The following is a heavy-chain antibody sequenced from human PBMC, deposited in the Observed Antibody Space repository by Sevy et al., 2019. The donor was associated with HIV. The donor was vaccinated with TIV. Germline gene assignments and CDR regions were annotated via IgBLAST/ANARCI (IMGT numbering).Heavy chain of an antibody. D-gene: IGHD3-22*01. V-gene: IGHV4-38-2*01. CDR2: IYHSGST. Sequence: SETLSLTCAVSGYCMSSGYYWGWIRQPPGKGLEWIGSIYHSGSTYYNPSLKSRVTISVDTSKNQFSLKLSSVTAADTAVYYCARVPPTMIVPRGAFDIWGQGSMVTVSS. CDR1: GYCMSSGYY. CDR3: ARVPPTMIVPRGAFDI. J-gene: IGHJ3*02.